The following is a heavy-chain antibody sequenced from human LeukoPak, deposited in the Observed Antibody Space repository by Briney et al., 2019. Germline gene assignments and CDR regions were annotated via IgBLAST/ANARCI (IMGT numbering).Heavy chain of an antibody. V-gene: IGHV3-23*01. D-gene: IGHD3-22*01. CDR3: AKAYDSSGYYYLMDY. Sequence: GGSLRLSCAASGFTFSSDAMSWVRQAPGKGLEWVSAISGSGDTTYYADSVQGRFTISRDNSKNTLYLQMNSLRAEDTAIYYCAKAYDSSGYYYLMDYWGQGTLVTASS. CDR2: ISGSGDTT. J-gene: IGHJ4*02. CDR1: GFTFSSDA.